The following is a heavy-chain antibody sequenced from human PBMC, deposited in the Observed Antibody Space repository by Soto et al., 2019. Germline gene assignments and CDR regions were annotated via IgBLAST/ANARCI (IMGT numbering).Heavy chain of an antibody. J-gene: IGHJ6*02. CDR2: INPSGGST. CDR3: ARVGIYSNPRDYYYGMDV. Sequence: VKVSCKASGYTFTSYYMHWVRQAPGQGLEWMGIINPSGGSTSYAQKFQGRVTMTRDTSTSTVYMELSSLRSEDTAVYYCARVGIYSNPRDYYYGMDVWGQGTTVTSP. D-gene: IGHD4-4*01. CDR1: GYTFTSYY. V-gene: IGHV1-46*01.